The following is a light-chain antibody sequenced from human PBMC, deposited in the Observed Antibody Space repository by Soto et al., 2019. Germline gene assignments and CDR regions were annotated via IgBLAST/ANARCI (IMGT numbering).Light chain of an antibody. CDR1: QSISSW. CDR2: KAS. CDR3: QQYNRT. V-gene: IGKV1-5*03. Sequence: DIQMTQSPSTLSASLGDGVTITCRASQSISSWLAWYQQKPGKAPKLLIYKASSLESGVPSRFSGSGSGTEFTLTISSLQPDDFATYYCQQYNRTFGQGTKVDIK. J-gene: IGKJ1*01.